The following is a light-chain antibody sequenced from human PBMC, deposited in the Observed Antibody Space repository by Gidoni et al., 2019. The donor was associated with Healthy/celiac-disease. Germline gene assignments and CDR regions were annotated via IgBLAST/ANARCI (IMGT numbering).Light chain of an antibody. J-gene: IGKJ3*01. Sequence: ELVLTQSPGTLSLSPGERATLSCRDSQSVSSSYLAWYQQNPGQAPRLLIYGASSRATGIPDRFSGSGSGTDFTLTISRLEPEDFAVYYCQQYGSSPRFTFGPGTKVDSK. CDR3: QQYGSSPRFT. CDR2: GAS. CDR1: QSVSSSY. V-gene: IGKV3-20*01.